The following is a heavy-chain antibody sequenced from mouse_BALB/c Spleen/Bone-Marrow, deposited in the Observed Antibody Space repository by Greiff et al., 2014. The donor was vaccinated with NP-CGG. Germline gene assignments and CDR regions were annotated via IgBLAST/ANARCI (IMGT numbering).Heavy chain of an antibody. CDR2: INPYHGDT. V-gene: IGHV1-37*01. J-gene: IGHJ4*01. D-gene: IGHD2-2*01. CDR3: GRRGNDDAIDY. Sequence: VQLKESGPELVKPGASVKISCQASGYSFTGYFMNWVRQSHGKSLEWIGRINPYHGDTFYNQNFKGKATLTVDKSSSTVYMEFLSLTSEDAAVYNCGRRGNDDAIDYWGQGTSVTVSS. CDR1: GYSFTGYF.